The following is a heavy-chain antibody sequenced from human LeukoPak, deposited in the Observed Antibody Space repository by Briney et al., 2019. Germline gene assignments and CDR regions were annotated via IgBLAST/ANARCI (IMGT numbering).Heavy chain of an antibody. CDR3: ARVLGSTSIMKEDAFDI. V-gene: IGHV4-59*01. CDR1: GGSISGYY. CDR2: IYYRGST. D-gene: IGHD2-2*01. Sequence: SETLSLTCTVSGGSISGYYWSWIRQPPGKGLEWIGYIYYRGSTNYNPSLMSRASISVDTSKNQFSLKLDSLTAADTAVYYCARVLGSTSIMKEDAFDIWGQGTMVTVSS. J-gene: IGHJ3*02.